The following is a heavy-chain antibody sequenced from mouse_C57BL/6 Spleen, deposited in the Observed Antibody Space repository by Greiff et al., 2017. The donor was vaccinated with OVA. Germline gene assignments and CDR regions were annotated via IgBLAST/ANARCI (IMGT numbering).Heavy chain of an antibody. CDR1: GYTFTSYW. Sequence: VKLQQPGAELVKPGASVKLSCKASGYTFTSYWMQWVKQRPGQGLEWIGEIDPSDSYTNYNQKFKGKATLTVDTSSSTAYMQLSSLTSEDSAVYYCARWGRFDYWGQGTTLTVSS. D-gene: IGHD3-3*01. J-gene: IGHJ2*01. CDR2: IDPSDSYT. V-gene: IGHV1-50*01. CDR3: ARWGRFDY.